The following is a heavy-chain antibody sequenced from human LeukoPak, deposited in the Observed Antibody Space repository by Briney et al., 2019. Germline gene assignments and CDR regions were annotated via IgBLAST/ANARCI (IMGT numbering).Heavy chain of an antibody. CDR2: NPNSGNT. D-gene: IGHD2-15*01. V-gene: IGHV1-8*01. Sequence: NPNSGNTGLAQKFQGRVTLTRDTSLSTAYMELSNLRSDDTAVYYCARDEVVAAPNYFGMVVWGQGTTVSVSS. J-gene: IGHJ6*02. CDR3: ARDEVVAAPNYFGMVV.